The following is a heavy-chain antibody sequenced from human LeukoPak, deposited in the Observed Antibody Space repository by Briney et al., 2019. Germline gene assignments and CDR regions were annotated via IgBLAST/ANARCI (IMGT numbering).Heavy chain of an antibody. Sequence: SETLSLTCAVYGGSFSGYYWSWIRQPPGKGLEWIGEINHSGSTNYNPSLKSRVTISVDTSKNQFSLKLSSVTAADTAVYYRARVGPFSITIFGVATGSFVWFDPWGQGTLVTVSS. CDR2: INHSGST. J-gene: IGHJ5*02. V-gene: IGHV4-34*01. D-gene: IGHD3-3*01. CDR1: GGSFSGYY. CDR3: ARVGPFSITIFGVATGSFVWFDP.